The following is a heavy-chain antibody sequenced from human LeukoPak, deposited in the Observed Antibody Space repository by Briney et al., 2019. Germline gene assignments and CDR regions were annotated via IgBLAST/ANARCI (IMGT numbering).Heavy chain of an antibody. CDR3: ARIGAGSGSYYFDY. CDR2: IDWDDDK. D-gene: IGHD1-26*01. CDR1: GFSLSTSGMC. J-gene: IGHJ4*02. V-gene: IGHV2-70*11. Sequence: SGPALVKPTQTLTLTCTFSGFSLSTSGMCVSWIRQPPGKALEWLARIDWDDDKYYSTSLKTRLTISKDTSKNQVVLTMTNMDPVDTATYYCARIGAGSGSYYFDYWGQGTLVTVSS.